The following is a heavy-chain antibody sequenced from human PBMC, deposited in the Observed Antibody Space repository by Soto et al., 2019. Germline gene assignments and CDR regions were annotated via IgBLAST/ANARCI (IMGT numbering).Heavy chain of an antibody. V-gene: IGHV4-59*08. J-gene: IGHJ6*02. Sequence: QVQLQESGPGLVKPSETLSLTCTVSGGSISSYYWSWIRQPPGKGLEWIGYIYYSGSTNYNPSLKSRVTISVATSKNQCALKLSSVTAADTAVYYCARQNQGDYYYGMDVWGQGTTVTVSS. CDR3: ARQNQGDYYYGMDV. CDR1: GGSISSYY. CDR2: IYYSGST.